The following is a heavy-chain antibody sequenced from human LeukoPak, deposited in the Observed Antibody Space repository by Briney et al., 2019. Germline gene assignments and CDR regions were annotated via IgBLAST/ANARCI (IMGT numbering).Heavy chain of an antibody. D-gene: IGHD5-24*01. CDR1: GFTFSSYA. V-gene: IGHV3-23*01. Sequence: PGGSLRLSCAASGFTFSSYAMSWVRQAPGKGLEWVSAISGSGGSTYYADSVKGRFTISRDNSKNTLYLQMNSLRAEATAVYYCAKDGDGYNSHFDYWGQGTLVTVSS. J-gene: IGHJ4*02. CDR3: AKDGDGYNSHFDY. CDR2: ISGSGGST.